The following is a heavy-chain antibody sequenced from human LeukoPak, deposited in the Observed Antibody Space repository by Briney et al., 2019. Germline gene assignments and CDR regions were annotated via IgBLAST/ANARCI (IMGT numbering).Heavy chain of an antibody. CDR2: IYYSGST. J-gene: IGHJ6*03. CDR3: ARTGEDWGYYYYYMDV. CDR1: GGSISSYY. Sequence: SETLSLTCTVSGGSISSYYWSWIRQPPGKGLEWIGYIYYSGSTNYSPSLKSRVTISVDTSKNQFSLKLSSVTAADTAVYYCARTGEDWGYYYYYMDVWGKGTTVTVSS. D-gene: IGHD7-27*01. V-gene: IGHV4-59*01.